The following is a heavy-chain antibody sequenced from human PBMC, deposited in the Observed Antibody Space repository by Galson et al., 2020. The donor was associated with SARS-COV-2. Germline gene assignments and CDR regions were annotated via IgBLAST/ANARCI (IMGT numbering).Heavy chain of an antibody. Sequence: GGSLRLSCAASGFTFSNTEMSWVRQAPGKGLEWLSYISMSGITIYYADSVKGRFTISRDKAENSLYLQMNSLRAEDTGIYYCATGDVWFESWGQASLVT. V-gene: IGHV3-48*03. CDR1: GFTFSNTE. CDR3: ATGDVWFES. D-gene: IGHD7-27*01. CDR2: ISMSGITI. J-gene: IGHJ5*01.